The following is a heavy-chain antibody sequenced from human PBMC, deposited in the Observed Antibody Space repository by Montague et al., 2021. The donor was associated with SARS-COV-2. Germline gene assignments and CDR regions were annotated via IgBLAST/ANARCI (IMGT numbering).Heavy chain of an antibody. D-gene: IGHD3-10*01. J-gene: IGHJ4*02. V-gene: IGHV3-20*01. CDR3: SRGGGMIRGVVDF. CDR2: ISRSGDRT. Sequence: LRLSCAVSGFTFDDYGMSWVRHVPGKGLEYVSGISRSGDRTAYGDSVKGRFIISRDNAKNCLYLQMNSLRVEDTAFYHCSRGGGMIRGVVDFWGQGILVSVSS. CDR1: GFTFDDYG.